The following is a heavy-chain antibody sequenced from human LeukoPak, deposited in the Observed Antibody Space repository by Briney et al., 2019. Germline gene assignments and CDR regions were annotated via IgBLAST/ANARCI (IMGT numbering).Heavy chain of an antibody. V-gene: IGHV3-23*01. J-gene: IGHJ4*02. CDR1: GFTFSSYA. CDR3: ALMICSTTSCWIDY. D-gene: IGHD2-2*01. CDR2: ISGSGGST. Sequence: GGSLRLSCAASGFTFSSYAMSWVRQAPGRGLEWVSAISGSGGSTYYADSVKGRFTISRDNSKNTLYLQMNSLRAEDTAVYYCALMICSTTSCWIDYWGQGTLVTVSS.